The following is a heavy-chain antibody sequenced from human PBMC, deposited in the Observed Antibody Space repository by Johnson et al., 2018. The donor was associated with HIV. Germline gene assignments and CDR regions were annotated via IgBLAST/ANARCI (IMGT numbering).Heavy chain of an antibody. J-gene: IGHJ3*01. Sequence: VQLVESGGGLVQPGGSLRLSCAASGFTFSSYLMSWVRQAPGKGLEWVANITQDGSEKYYVDSVKGRFTISRDNAKNSLYLQMNSLRAEDTAVYYCATRDPTYRPGAFDLWGQGTMVTVSS. CDR2: ITQDGSEK. V-gene: IGHV3-7*02. CDR3: ATRDPTYRPGAFDL. D-gene: IGHD1-14*01. CDR1: GFTFSSYL.